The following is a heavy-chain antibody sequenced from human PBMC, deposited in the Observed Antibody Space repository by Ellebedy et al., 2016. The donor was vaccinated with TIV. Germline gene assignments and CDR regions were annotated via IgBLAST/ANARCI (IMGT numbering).Heavy chain of an antibody. D-gene: IGHD6-13*01. Sequence: GESLKISCAASGFTFSSYAMSWVRQAPGKGLEWVSAISGSGGSTYYADSVKGRFTISRDNSKNTLYLQMNSLRAEDTAVYYCAKDPVGYFYYGMDVWGQGTTVTVSS. J-gene: IGHJ6*02. V-gene: IGHV3-23*01. CDR1: GFTFSSYA. CDR3: AKDPVGYFYYGMDV. CDR2: ISGSGGST.